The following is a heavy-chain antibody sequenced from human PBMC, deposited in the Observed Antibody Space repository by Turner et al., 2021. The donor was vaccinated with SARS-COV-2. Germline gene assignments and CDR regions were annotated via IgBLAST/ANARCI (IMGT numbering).Heavy chain of an antibody. D-gene: IGHD6-6*01. J-gene: IGHJ4*02. CDR2: INPNSGGT. V-gene: IGHV1-2*07. CDR3: ARVSSLSYYFDY. CDR1: GYTFTGYY. Sequence: QVQLVQSGAEVKKPGASVNVSCKASGYTFTGYYMYWVRQAPGQGLEWMGWINPNSGGTNCAHKFQGRVTMTRDTSISTAYMELSRLRSDDTAVYYCARVSSLSYYFDYWGQGTLVTVSS.